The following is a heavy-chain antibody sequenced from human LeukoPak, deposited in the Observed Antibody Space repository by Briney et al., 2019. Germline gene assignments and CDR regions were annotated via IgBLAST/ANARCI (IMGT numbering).Heavy chain of an antibody. V-gene: IGHV1-2*02. CDR1: GYTFTDYY. CDR3: ARDLAMYSPDLDY. J-gene: IGHJ4*02. D-gene: IGHD1-26*01. Sequence: GASVKVSCKASGYTFTDYYLHWVRQAPGHGLEWMGWINPKTGATKYAQNFQGRVTMTRDTFISTAYMEVSRLRSDDTAVFYCARDLAMYSPDLDYWGQGTLVTVSS. CDR2: INPKTGAT.